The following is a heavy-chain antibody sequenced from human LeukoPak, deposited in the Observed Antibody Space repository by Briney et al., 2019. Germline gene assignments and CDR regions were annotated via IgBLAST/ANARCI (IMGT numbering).Heavy chain of an antibody. J-gene: IGHJ6*02. Sequence: PSETLSLTCTVSGGSISSGDYYWSWIRQPPGKGLEWIGYIYYSGSTYYNPSLKSRVTISVDTSKNQFSLKLSSVTAADTAVYYCARGGVGLRYFDWLPRTRYYYYGMDVWGQGTTVTVSS. D-gene: IGHD3-9*01. CDR3: ARGGVGLRYFDWLPRTRYYYYGMDV. CDR2: IYYSGST. V-gene: IGHV4-30-4*01. CDR1: GGSISSGDYY.